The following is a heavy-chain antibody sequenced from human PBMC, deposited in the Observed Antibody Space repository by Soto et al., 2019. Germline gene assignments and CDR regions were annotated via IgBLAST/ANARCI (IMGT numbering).Heavy chain of an antibody. Sequence: GGSLRLSCAASGFTFSSYSMNWVRQAPGKGLEWVSYISSSSSTIYYADSVKGRFTISRDNAKNSLYLQMNSLRDEDTAVYYCARDGGMVVAATDYYYYGMDVWGQGTTVTVSS. D-gene: IGHD2-15*01. CDR1: GFTFSSYS. V-gene: IGHV3-48*02. CDR3: ARDGGMVVAATDYYYYGMDV. J-gene: IGHJ6*02. CDR2: ISSSSSTI.